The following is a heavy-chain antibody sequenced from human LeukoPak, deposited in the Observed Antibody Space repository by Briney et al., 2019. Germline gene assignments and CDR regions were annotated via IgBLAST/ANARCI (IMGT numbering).Heavy chain of an antibody. CDR3: ARAHCSSTSCLRWFDP. CDR2: IIPIFGTA. V-gene: IGHV1-69*13. Sequence: ASVKVSCKASGGTFSSYAISWARQAPGQGLEWMGGIIPIFGTANYAQKFQGRVTITADESTSTAYMELSSLRPEDTAVYYCARAHCSSTSCLRWFDPWGQGTLVTVSS. J-gene: IGHJ5*02. D-gene: IGHD2-2*01. CDR1: GGTFSSYA.